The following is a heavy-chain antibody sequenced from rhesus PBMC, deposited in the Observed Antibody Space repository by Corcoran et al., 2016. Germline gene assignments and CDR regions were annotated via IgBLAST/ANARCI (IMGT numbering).Heavy chain of an antibody. V-gene: IGHV4-147*01. CDR3: ARGIAAAGT. CDR1: GGSISSNY. CDR2: IYGGSGST. D-gene: IGHD6-31*01. J-gene: IGHJ4*01. Sequence: QVQLQESGPGLVKPSETLSLTCAVSGGSISSNYWSWIRQSPGKGLEWNGYIYGGSGSTSYNPSLKSRVTSSTDTSKNQCSLKLSSVTAADTAVYYCARGIAAAGTWGQGVLVTVSS.